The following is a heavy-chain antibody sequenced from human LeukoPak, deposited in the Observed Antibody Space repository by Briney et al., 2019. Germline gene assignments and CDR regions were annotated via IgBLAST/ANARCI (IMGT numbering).Heavy chain of an antibody. CDR1: GGSISRGGYY. V-gene: IGHV4-31*03. D-gene: IGHD3-10*01. J-gene: IGHJ3*02. Sequence: SETLSLTCSISGGSISRGGYYWSWIGQHPGKGLEWIGYIYYTGSTYYNPSLKSRVSISVDTSKNQFSLKLSSVTASDTAVYYCARRFAPSRNDAFDIWGQGTMVTVSS. CDR3: ARRFAPSRNDAFDI. CDR2: IYYTGST.